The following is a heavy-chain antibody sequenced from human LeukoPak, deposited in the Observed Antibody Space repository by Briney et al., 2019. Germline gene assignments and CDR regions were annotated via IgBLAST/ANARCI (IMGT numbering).Heavy chain of an antibody. D-gene: IGHD2-2*01. CDR2: IFHSGST. Sequence: SETLSLTCAVSGYSISSGYYWGWIRQPPGKGPEGIGSIFHSGSTYYNPSLKSRVTISVDTSKNQFSLKLSSVTAADTAVYYCARFVSGVVVVPAAAGYYYFDYWGQGTLVTVSS. CDR1: GYSISSGYY. J-gene: IGHJ4*02. V-gene: IGHV4-38-2*01. CDR3: ARFVSGVVVVPAAAGYYYFDY.